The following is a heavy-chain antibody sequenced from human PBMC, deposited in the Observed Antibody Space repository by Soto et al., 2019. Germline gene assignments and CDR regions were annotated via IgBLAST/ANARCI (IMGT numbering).Heavy chain of an antibody. Sequence: ASETLSLTCTVSGGSVSSGSYYWSWIRQPPGKGLEWIGYIYYTGSTYYNPSLRSRVTMSLDTSKNQFSLKLSSVTAVDTAVYYCARTGGPIWSGSYIDSWGQGTLVTVSS. CDR1: GGSVSSGSYY. J-gene: IGHJ4*02. D-gene: IGHD3-3*01. CDR2: IYYTGST. CDR3: ARTGGPIWSGSYIDS. V-gene: IGHV4-61*01.